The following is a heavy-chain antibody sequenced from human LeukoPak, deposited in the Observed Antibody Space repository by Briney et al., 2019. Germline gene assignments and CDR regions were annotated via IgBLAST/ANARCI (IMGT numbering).Heavy chain of an antibody. V-gene: IGHV3-23*01. CDR1: GFTFSSYW. D-gene: IGHD5/OR15-5a*01. CDR2: ISGSGGNT. Sequence: PGGSLRLSCAASGFTFSSYWMSWVRQAPGKGLEWVSGISGSGGNTYYADSVKGRFAISRDNSKNTLYLLMSSLRAEDTALYYCAKSWGVYSRFGPDYWGQGTLVTVSS. CDR3: AKSWGVYSRFGPDY. J-gene: IGHJ4*02.